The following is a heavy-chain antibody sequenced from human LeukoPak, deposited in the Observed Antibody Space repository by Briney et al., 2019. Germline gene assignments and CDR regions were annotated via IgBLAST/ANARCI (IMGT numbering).Heavy chain of an antibody. CDR1: GGSFSGYY. V-gene: IGHV4-34*01. D-gene: IGHD1-26*01. Sequence: PSETLSLTCAVYGGSFSGYYWSWIRQPPGKGREWGGEINHSGSTNYNPSLKRRVTISVDKSKKKLSLKRSSVPAADTAVYYCASDITRGGSYYWRDYWGQGTLVTVPS. CDR2: INHSGST. CDR3: ASDITRGGSYYWRDY. J-gene: IGHJ4*02.